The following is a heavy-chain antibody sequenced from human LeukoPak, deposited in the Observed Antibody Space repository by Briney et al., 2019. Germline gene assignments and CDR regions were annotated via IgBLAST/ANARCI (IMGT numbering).Heavy chain of an antibody. CDR1: GGSFSGYY. D-gene: IGHD3-22*01. CDR3: ARGPLKYYYDSSGYSTPFSY. V-gene: IGHV4-34*01. Sequence: SETLSLTCAVYGGSFSGYYWSWIRQPPGKGLEWIGEINHSGSTNYNPSLKSRVTISVDTSKNQFSPKLSSVTAADTAVYYCARGPLKYYYDSSGYSTPFSYWGQGTLVTVSS. J-gene: IGHJ4*02. CDR2: INHSGST.